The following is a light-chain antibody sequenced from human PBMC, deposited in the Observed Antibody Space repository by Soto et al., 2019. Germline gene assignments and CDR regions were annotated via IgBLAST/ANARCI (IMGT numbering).Light chain of an antibody. CDR1: QSVRSN. J-gene: IGKJ5*01. Sequence: ENVLTQSPGTLSLSPGARATLSCRASQSVRSNLAWYQQKPGQAPRLLIYGASTRATGIPARFSGSGSGTEFTLTISSLQSEDFAVYYCQQYNNWPPITFGQGTRLEIK. CDR2: GAS. CDR3: QQYNNWPPIT. V-gene: IGKV3-15*01.